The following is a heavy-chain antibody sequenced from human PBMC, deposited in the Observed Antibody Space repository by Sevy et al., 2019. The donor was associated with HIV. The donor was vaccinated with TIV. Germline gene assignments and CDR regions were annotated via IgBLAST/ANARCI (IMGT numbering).Heavy chain of an antibody. J-gene: IGHJ5*02. CDR3: ARIAKNTYYYGSGSYYKTPYWFDP. CDR1: GGSFSGYY. D-gene: IGHD3-10*01. Sequence: SETLSLTCAVYGGSFSGYYWSWIRQPPGKGLEWIGEINHSGSTNYNPSLKSRVTISEDTSKNQFSLKLSSVTAADTAVYYCARIAKNTYYYGSGSYYKTPYWFDPWGQGTLVTVSS. CDR2: INHSGST. V-gene: IGHV4-34*01.